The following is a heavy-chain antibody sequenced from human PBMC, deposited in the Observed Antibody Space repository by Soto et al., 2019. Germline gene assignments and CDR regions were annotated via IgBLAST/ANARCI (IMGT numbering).Heavy chain of an antibody. CDR3: ARMVNAENYYYDSSGYYSPAPFDY. CDR1: GFTFSSYS. Sequence: PGGSLRLSCAASGFTFSSYSMNWVRQARGKGLEWVSSISSSSSYIYYADSVKGRFTISRDNAKNSLYLQMNSLRAEDTAVYYCARMVNAENYYYDSSGYYSPAPFDYWGQGTLVTVSS. D-gene: IGHD3-22*01. V-gene: IGHV3-21*01. CDR2: ISSSSSYI. J-gene: IGHJ4*02.